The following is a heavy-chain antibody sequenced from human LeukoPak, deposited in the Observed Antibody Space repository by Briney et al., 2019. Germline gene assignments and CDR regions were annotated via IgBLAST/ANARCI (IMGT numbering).Heavy chain of an antibody. CDR1: GYTFTNYD. J-gene: IGHJ4*02. D-gene: IGHD5-24*01. V-gene: IGHV1-8*03. Sequence: ASVKVSCKASGYTFTNYDIHWVRQASGQGLEWMGWMNPNSGNTYYAQKFQGRVTITTDESTSTAYMELSSLRSEDTAVYYCARVRRDGYNYLFDYWGQGTLVTVSS. CDR3: ARVRRDGYNYLFDY. CDR2: MNPNSGNT.